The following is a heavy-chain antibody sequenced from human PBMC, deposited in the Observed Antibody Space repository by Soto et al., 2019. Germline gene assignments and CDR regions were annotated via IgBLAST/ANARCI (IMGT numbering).Heavy chain of an antibody. D-gene: IGHD2-15*01. CDR2: IYYSGST. V-gene: IGHV4-30-2*03. Sequence: PGKGLEWIGSIYYSGSTYYNPSLKSRVTISVDTSKNQFSLKLTNMDPVDTATYYCAHVLGYCSGGSCYSGPSDYWGQGTLVTVSS. CDR3: AHVLGYCSGGSCYSGPSDY. J-gene: IGHJ4*02.